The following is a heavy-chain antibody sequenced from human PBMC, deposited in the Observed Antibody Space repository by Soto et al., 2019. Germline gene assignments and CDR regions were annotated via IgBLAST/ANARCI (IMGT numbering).Heavy chain of an antibody. Sequence: GGSLRLSCAASGFTFSNYAMSWVRQAPGKGLEWVSGISGSGGTTDNADSVKGRFTISRDNSKNTLYLQLNSLRVEDTAVFYCAKAPYISSWYHFDYWGQGTLVTVSS. V-gene: IGHV3-23*01. CDR1: GFTFSNYA. CDR2: ISGSGGTT. CDR3: AKAPYISSWYHFDY. J-gene: IGHJ4*02. D-gene: IGHD6-13*01.